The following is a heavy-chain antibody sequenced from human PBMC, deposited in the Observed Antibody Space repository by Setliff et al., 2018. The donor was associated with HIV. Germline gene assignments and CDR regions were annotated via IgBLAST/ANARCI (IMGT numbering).Heavy chain of an antibody. Sequence: SETLSLTCTVSGGSISSSSYYWGWIRQPPGKGLEWIGSIYYSGRTYYNPSLKSRVTISVDTSKNQFSLKLSSVTAADTAMYYCARRGYSYVERVYYYYMDVWGKGTTVTVSS. J-gene: IGHJ6*03. D-gene: IGHD5-18*01. V-gene: IGHV4-39*01. CDR1: GGSISSSSYY. CDR3: ARRGYSYVERVYYYYMDV. CDR2: IYYSGRT.